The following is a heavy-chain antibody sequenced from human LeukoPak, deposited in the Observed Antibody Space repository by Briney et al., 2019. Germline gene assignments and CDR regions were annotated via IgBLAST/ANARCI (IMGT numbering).Heavy chain of an antibody. V-gene: IGHV1-2*02. D-gene: IGHD5-24*01. CDR1: GYTFSDYF. CDR2: INPKSGGT. CDR3: GRVKWLQFVDYYYGIDV. Sequence: ASVKVSRKASGYTFSDYFLHWVRQAPGQGLEWMGWINPKSGGTHYAQRFQGRVTMTRDRSITTGYMELRTLTADDTAVYFCGRVKWLQFVDYYYGIDVWGQGATVTVSS. J-gene: IGHJ6*02.